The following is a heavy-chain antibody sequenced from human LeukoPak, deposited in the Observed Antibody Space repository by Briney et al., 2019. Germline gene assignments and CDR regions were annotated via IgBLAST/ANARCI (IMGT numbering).Heavy chain of an antibody. D-gene: IGHD3-22*01. CDR3: AKDLGLTYYSDSSGYSLDY. J-gene: IGHJ4*02. CDR2: ISGSGGST. CDR1: GFTFSSYA. V-gene: IGHV3-23*01. Sequence: GGSLRLSCAASGFTFSSYAMSWVRQAPGKGLEWVAAISGSGGSTYYADSVKGRFTISRDNSKNTLYLQMNSLSAEDTAVYYCAKDLGLTYYSDSSGYSLDYWGQGNLVTVSS.